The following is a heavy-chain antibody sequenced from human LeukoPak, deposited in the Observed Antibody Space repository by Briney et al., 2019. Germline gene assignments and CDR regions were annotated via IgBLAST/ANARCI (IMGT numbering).Heavy chain of an antibody. CDR2: IKQDGSEK. D-gene: IGHD2/OR15-2a*01. V-gene: IGHV3-7*01. J-gene: IGHJ4*02. CDR3: ARERIFSY. CDR1: GFTFSSYW. Sequence: GRSLRLSSAASGFTFSSYWMTSVCQAPGKGLEWVANIKQDGSEKYYVDSVKGRFTISRDNAKNSLFLQMNSLRAEDTAVYYCARERIFSYWGQGTLVTVSS.